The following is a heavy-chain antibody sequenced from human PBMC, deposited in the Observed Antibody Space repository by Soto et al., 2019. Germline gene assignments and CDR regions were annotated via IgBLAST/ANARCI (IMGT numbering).Heavy chain of an antibody. CDR1: GGSIGSGGYY. D-gene: IGHD4-17*01. Sequence: SETLSLTCTVSGGSIGSGGYYWSWIRQHPGKGLEWIGYIYYSGSTYYNPSLKSRVTISVDTSKNQFSLKLSSVTAADTAVYYCARVDYGDYDYWFDPWGQGTLVTVSS. CDR3: ARVDYGDYDYWFDP. CDR2: IYYSGST. J-gene: IGHJ5*02. V-gene: IGHV4-31*03.